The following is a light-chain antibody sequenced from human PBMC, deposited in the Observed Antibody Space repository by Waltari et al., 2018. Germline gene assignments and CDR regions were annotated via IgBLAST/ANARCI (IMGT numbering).Light chain of an antibody. CDR3: CSYAGTYYL. Sequence: QSALTQPRSVSGSPGQSVTISCPGTSSDVGASNYSSWYQQHPGKAPKLIISNVNKWPSGVPDRFSGSKSGNTASLTISGLQAEDEADYYCCSYAGTYYLFGTGTKVTVL. J-gene: IGLJ1*01. CDR2: NVN. V-gene: IGLV2-11*01. CDR1: SSDVGASNY.